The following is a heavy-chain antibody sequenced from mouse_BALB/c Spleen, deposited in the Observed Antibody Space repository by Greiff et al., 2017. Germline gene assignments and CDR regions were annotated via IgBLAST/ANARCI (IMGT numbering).Heavy chain of an antibody. CDR3: ARKDRYDVAFVY. D-gene: IGHD2-14*01. Sequence: EVKLMESGGGLVQPGGSRKLSCAASGFTFSSFGMHWVRQAPEKGLEWVAYISSGSSTIYYADTVKGRFTISRDNPKNTLFLQMTSLRSEDTAMYYCARKDRYDVAFVYWGQGTTLTVSS. J-gene: IGHJ2*01. CDR2: ISSGSSTI. V-gene: IGHV5-17*02. CDR1: GFTFSSFG.